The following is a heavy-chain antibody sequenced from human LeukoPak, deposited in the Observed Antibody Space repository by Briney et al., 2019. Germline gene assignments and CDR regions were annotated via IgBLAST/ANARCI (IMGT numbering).Heavy chain of an antibody. CDR2: IDPSDSYT. Sequence: GESLKISCKGSGYSFTSYWISWVRQMPGKGLEWMGRIDPSDSYTNYSPSFQGHVTISADKSISTAYLQWSSLKASDTAMYYCARHEVVVAATETFDYWGQGTLVTVSS. V-gene: IGHV5-10-1*01. CDR3: ARHEVVVAATETFDY. J-gene: IGHJ4*02. D-gene: IGHD2-15*01. CDR1: GYSFTSYW.